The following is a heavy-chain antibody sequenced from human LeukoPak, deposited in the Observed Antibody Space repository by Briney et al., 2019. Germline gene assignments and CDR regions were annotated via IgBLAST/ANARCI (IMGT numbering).Heavy chain of an antibody. Sequence: PSETLSLTCAVYGGSFSGYYWSWIRQPPGKGLEWIGEINRSGSTNYNPSLKSRVTISVDTSKNQFSLKLSSVTAADTAVYYCASGLQVLEYFQHWGQGTLVTVSS. D-gene: IGHD1-1*01. CDR3: ASGLQVLEYFQH. CDR1: GGSFSGYY. CDR2: INRSGST. J-gene: IGHJ1*01. V-gene: IGHV4-34*01.